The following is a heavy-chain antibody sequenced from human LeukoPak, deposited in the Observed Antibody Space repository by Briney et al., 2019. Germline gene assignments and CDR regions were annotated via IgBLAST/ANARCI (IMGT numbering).Heavy chain of an antibody. V-gene: IGHV4-39*07. CDR3: ARTKSYFDWLSRTSYYYYMDV. CDR1: GGSISSSSYY. Sequence: SETLSLTCTVSGGSISSSSYYWGWIRQPPGKGLEWIGSMHSSGSTYYNPSLKSRVTISIDTSKNQFSLKLSSVTAADTAVYYCARTKSYFDWLSRTSYYYYMDVWGNGTTVTISS. D-gene: IGHD3-9*01. CDR2: MHSSGST. J-gene: IGHJ6*03.